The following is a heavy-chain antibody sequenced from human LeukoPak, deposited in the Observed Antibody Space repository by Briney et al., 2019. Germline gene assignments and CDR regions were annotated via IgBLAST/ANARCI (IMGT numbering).Heavy chain of an antibody. CDR3: ARGHPTYYDILTGYSYYYYYYMDV. V-gene: IGHV7-4-1*02. Sequence: ASVKVSCKASGYTFTSYAMNWVRQAPGQGLEWMGWINTNTRNPTYAQGFTGRFVFSLDTSVSTAYLQISSLKAEDTAVYYCARGHPTYYDILTGYSYYYYYYMDVWGKGTTVTVSS. J-gene: IGHJ6*03. D-gene: IGHD3-9*01. CDR2: INTNTRNP. CDR1: GYTFTSYA.